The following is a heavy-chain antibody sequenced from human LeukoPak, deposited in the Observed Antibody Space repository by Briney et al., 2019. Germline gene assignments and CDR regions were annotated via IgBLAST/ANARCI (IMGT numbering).Heavy chain of an antibody. CDR3: VYSGNYRFDY. CDR2: ISSDGSSR. J-gene: IGHJ4*02. CDR1: GFPFNSHW. D-gene: IGHD1-26*01. Sequence: GGSLRLSCAASGFPFNSHWMHWVGHAPGKGLVWVSRISSDGSSRSCADSVKGRFTISRDNAKNTLYLEMNSLRDEDTAIYYCVYSGNYRFDYWGQGTLVTVSS. V-gene: IGHV3-74*01.